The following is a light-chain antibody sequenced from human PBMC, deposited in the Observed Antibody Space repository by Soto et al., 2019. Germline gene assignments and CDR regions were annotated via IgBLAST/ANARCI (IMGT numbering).Light chain of an antibody. J-gene: IGLJ2*01. CDR3: CSYAGSNTSHVV. V-gene: IGLV2-23*01. CDR1: SSDVGSYNL. CDR2: EGS. Sequence: QSALTQPASVSGFAVPAVTISCTGTSSDVGSYNLVYWYQQHPGKAPKLMIYEGSKRPSGVSNRFPGSKSGNTASLTISGLQAEDEAGYYGCSYAGSNTSHVVFGGGTKVTVL.